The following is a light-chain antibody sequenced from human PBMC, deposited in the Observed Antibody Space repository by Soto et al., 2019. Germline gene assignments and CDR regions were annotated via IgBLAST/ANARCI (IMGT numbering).Light chain of an antibody. V-gene: IGKV3-11*01. CDR1: QSVGSY. CDR2: DAS. Sequence: MVLTQGGATLSLSPGERATLSCRASQSVGSYLAWYQQKPGQAPRLLIYDASNRATGIPARFSGSGSGTDFTLTISNLEPEDFAVYYCQQRSNRPRMYTFGQGTKVDI. J-gene: IGKJ2*01. CDR3: QQRSNRPRMYT.